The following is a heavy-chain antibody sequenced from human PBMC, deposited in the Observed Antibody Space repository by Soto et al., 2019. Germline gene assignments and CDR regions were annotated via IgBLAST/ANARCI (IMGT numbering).Heavy chain of an antibody. J-gene: IGHJ6*02. D-gene: IGHD3-3*01. Sequence: GGSLRLSCAASGFTFSSYAMSWVRQAPGKGLEWVSAISGSGGSTYYADSVKGRFTISRDNSKNTLYLQMNSLRAEDTAVYYCAKDRGPYYDFWSGYFDYYYYYGMDVWGQGTTVTVSS. V-gene: IGHV3-23*01. CDR2: ISGSGGST. CDR3: AKDRGPYYDFWSGYFDYYYYYGMDV. CDR1: GFTFSSYA.